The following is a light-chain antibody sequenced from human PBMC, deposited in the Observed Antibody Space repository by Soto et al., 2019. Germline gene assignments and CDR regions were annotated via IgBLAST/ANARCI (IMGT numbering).Light chain of an antibody. CDR3: QHYNDWRWT. Sequence: IVMTQSPATLSVSPGEGATLSCRARQSISSKLAWYQQKRGQAPRLLIYGASTRATGVPARFSGSGSGTEFTLTISSLQSEDLAVYYCQHYNDWRWTFGQGTKVEIK. J-gene: IGKJ1*01. CDR1: QSISSK. CDR2: GAS. V-gene: IGKV3-15*01.